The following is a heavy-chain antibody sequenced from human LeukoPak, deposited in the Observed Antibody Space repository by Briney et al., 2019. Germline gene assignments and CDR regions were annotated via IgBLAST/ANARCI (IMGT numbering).Heavy chain of an antibody. J-gene: IGHJ6*04. CDR1: GFTFSSYD. CDR3: ARGKITMVRGVINDYGMDV. V-gene: IGHV3-13*05. D-gene: IGHD3-10*01. CDR2: ICTAGDP. Sequence: GGSLRLSRAASGFTFSSYDMHWVRQAAGKGLEWVSAICTAGDPYYPGSVKGRFTISRENAKNSLYLQMNSLRAGDTAVYYCARGKITMVRGVINDYGMDVWGKGTTVTVSS.